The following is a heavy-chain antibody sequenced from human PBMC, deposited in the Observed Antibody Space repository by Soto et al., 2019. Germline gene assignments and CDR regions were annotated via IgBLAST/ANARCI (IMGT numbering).Heavy chain of an antibody. CDR3: AKDRYDFWSGYSNLFDY. Sequence: GGSLRLSCAASGFTFSSYGMHWVRQAPGKGLEWVAVISYDGSNKYYADSVKGRFTISRDNSKNTLYLQMNSLRAEDTAVYYCAKDRYDFWSGYSNLFDYWGQGTLVTVSS. J-gene: IGHJ4*02. D-gene: IGHD3-3*01. CDR1: GFTFSSYG. CDR2: ISYDGSNK. V-gene: IGHV3-30*18.